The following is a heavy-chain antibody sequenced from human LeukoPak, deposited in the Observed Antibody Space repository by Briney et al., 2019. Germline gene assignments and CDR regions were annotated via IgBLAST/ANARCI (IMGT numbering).Heavy chain of an antibody. Sequence: ASVKVSCKASGYTFTSYDINWVRQATGQGLEWMGWMNPNSGNTGYAQKFQGRVTMTRNTSISTAYMELSSLRSEDTAVYYCARDTRGHSGSPRYFDYWGQGTLVTVSS. J-gene: IGHJ4*02. CDR2: MNPNSGNT. CDR3: ARDTRGHSGSPRYFDY. D-gene: IGHD3-10*01. CDR1: GYTFTSYD. V-gene: IGHV1-8*01.